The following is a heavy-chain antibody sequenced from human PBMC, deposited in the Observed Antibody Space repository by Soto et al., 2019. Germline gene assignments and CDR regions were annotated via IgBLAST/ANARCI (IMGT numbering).Heavy chain of an antibody. CDR2: ISYDGSNK. Sequence: QVQLVESGGGVVQPGRSLRLSCAASGFTFSSYAMHWVRQAPGKGLEWVAVISYDGSNKYYADSVKGRFTISRDNSKNTLYLQMNSLRAEDTAVYYCARDCLKHTPDYYYYGMDVWGQGTTVTVSS. CDR3: ARDCLKHTPDYYYYGMDV. V-gene: IGHV3-30-3*01. D-gene: IGHD2-15*01. CDR1: GFTFSSYA. J-gene: IGHJ6*02.